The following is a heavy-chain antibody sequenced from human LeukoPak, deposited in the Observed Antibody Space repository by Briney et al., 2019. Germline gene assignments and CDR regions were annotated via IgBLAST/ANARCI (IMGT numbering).Heavy chain of an antibody. J-gene: IGHJ4*02. Sequence: SETLSLTCTVSGASITSHYWSWIRQPAGKGLEWIGRTYASGSFDYSPSLRGRVTISVDKSRNQLSLRLRSVTAADTAVYYCTRGAYYYDDWGQGTLVTVSS. V-gene: IGHV4-4*07. CDR3: TRGAYYYDD. CDR2: TYASGSF. CDR1: GASITSHY. D-gene: IGHD3-10*01.